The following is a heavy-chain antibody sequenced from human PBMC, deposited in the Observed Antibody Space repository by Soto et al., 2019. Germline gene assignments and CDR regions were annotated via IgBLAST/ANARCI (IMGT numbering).Heavy chain of an antibody. CDR1: GFTFSSYA. D-gene: IGHD2-2*02. Sequence: QVQLVESGGGVVQPGRSLRLSCAASGFTFSSYAMHWVRQAPGKGLEWVAVISYDGCNKYYADSVKGRFTISRDNSKNTLYLQMNSLRVEDTAPYCCARDRLDVVVPAAILAYWGQGTLVTVSS. CDR2: ISYDGCNK. J-gene: IGHJ4*02. V-gene: IGHV3-30-3*01. CDR3: ARDRLDVVVPAAILAY.